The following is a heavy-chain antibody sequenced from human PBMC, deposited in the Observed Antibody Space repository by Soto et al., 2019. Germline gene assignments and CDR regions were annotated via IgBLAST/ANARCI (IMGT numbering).Heavy chain of an antibody. CDR3: ARVRSGSYLYYFDY. CDR2: ISSSSSYI. V-gene: IGHV3-21*01. CDR1: GFTFSNYN. Sequence: EVQLVESGGGLVKPGGSLRLSCAASGFTFSNYNMNWVRQAPGKGLEWVSSISSSSSYIYYADSVKGRFTISRDNAKNSLYLQMNSLRAEDTAVYYCARVRSGSYLYYFDYWGQGTRVTVSS. J-gene: IGHJ4*02. D-gene: IGHD1-26*01.